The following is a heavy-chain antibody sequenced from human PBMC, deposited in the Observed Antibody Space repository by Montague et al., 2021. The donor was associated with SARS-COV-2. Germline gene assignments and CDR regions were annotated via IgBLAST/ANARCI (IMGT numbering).Heavy chain of an antibody. CDR2: ISNSGIT. CDR3: ARDLGWGRWYIDV. J-gene: IGHJ2*01. Sequence: SETLSLTCSVSGASMRTYYWTWIRESPGRGLERIGYISNSGITNYNPSLKSRATISLDTSKTQFSLKLTSVTTSDTALYYCARDLGWGRWYIDVWGRGTLATVSS. CDR1: GASMRTYY. D-gene: IGHD1-26*01. V-gene: IGHV4-59*01.